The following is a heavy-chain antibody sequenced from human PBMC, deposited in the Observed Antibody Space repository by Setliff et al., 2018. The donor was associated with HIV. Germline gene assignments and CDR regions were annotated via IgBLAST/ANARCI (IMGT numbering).Heavy chain of an antibody. J-gene: IGHJ6*03. D-gene: IGHD2-2*01. CDR2: TYYRSKWYY. V-gene: IGHV6-1*01. CDR3: ARGGGYCSSTSCYSGITRLGFYMDV. Sequence: SQTLSLTCATSGDSVSSNSAAWNWIRQSPARGLEWLGRTYYRSKWYYNYAVSVKSRITINPDTSKNQFSLQLNSVTPEDTAVYYCARGGGYCSSTSCYSGITRLGFYMDVWGKGTTVTVSS. CDR1: GDSVSSNSAA.